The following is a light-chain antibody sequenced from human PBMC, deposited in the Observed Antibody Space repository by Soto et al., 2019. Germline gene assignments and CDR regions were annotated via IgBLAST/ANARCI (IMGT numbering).Light chain of an antibody. CDR3: QQYGSSPLT. V-gene: IGKV3-20*01. CDR1: QSVSSSY. CDR2: GAS. Sequence: VLTQSPFTRSLSPGERATLSCRASQSVSSSYLAWYLQKPGQAPRLLIYGASSRATGIPDRFSGSGSGTDFTLTISRLEPEDFAVYYCQQYGSSPLTFGGGTKVDIK. J-gene: IGKJ4*01.